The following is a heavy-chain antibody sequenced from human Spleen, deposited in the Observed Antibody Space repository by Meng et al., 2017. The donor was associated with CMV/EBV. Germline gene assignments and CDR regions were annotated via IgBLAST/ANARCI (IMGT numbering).Heavy chain of an antibody. CDR3: AKDLGWTESL. Sequence: GESLKISCAASGFTFRSHGIHWVRQAPGKGLEWVAFIQYDGSDKFYADSVKGRFTISRDNSKNRLYMQMNNLTTDDTAIYYCAKDLGWTESLWGQGTVVTVSS. CDR1: GFTFRSHG. J-gene: IGHJ3*01. CDR2: IQYDGSDK. V-gene: IGHV3-30*02. D-gene: IGHD3-16*01.